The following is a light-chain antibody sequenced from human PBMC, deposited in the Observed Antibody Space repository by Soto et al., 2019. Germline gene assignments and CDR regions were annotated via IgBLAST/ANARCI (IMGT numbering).Light chain of an antibody. CDR1: SSDVGGYNY. J-gene: IGLJ7*01. Sequence: QSALTQPASVSGSPGQSITISCTGTSSDVGGYNYVSWYQHHPGKAPRLLTYAISNRPSGVSSRFSGSKSGNTASLTISGLLAGDEADYYCSSYTVSATWVLGGGKQMTVX. CDR3: SSYTVSATWV. CDR2: AIS. V-gene: IGLV2-14*01.